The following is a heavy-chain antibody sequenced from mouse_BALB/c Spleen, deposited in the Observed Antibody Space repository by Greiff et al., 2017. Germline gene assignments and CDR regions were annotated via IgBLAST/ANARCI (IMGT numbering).Heavy chain of an antibody. Sequence: EVQLQESGPGLVKPSQSLSLTCSVTGYSITSGYYWNWIRQFPGNKLEWMGYISYDGSNNYNPSLKNRISITRDTSKNQFFLKLNSVTTEDTATYYCAREDYGYPPFAYWGQGTLVTVSA. CDR2: ISYDGSN. J-gene: IGHJ3*01. V-gene: IGHV3-6*02. CDR3: AREDYGYPPFAY. CDR1: GYSITSGYY. D-gene: IGHD1-2*01.